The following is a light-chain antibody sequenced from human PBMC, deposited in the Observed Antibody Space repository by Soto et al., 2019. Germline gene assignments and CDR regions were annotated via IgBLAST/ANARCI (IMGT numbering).Light chain of an antibody. J-gene: IGLJ2*01. CDR1: SNDVGGFNY. CDR2: EVR. Sequence: QSVLTQPASVSGSPGQSIIISCTGTSNDVGGFNYVSWYQQHPGKAPKLMIYEVRNRPSGVSNRFSGSKSGNTASLTISGLQAADDADYYCSSYTSSNNVVFGGGTKLTVL. V-gene: IGLV2-14*01. CDR3: SSYTSSNNVV.